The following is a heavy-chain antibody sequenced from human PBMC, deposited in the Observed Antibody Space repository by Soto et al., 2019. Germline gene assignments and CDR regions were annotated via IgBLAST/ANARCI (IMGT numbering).Heavy chain of an antibody. CDR3: ARSPREDYIWGSWGIPDFDY. Sequence: SETLSLTCAVSGGSISSGGYSWSWIRQPPGKGLEWIGYIYHSGSTYYNPSLKSRVTISVDTSKNQFSLKLSSVTAADTAVYYCARSPREDYIWGSWGIPDFDYWGQGTLVTVSS. D-gene: IGHD3-16*01. CDR2: IYHSGST. CDR1: GGSISSGGYS. V-gene: IGHV4-30-2*01. J-gene: IGHJ4*02.